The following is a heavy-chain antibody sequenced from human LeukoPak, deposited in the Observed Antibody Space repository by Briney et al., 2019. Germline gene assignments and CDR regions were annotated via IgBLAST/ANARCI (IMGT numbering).Heavy chain of an antibody. CDR2: IYDSGSI. V-gene: IGHV4-4*09. Sequence: SETLSLTCSVSGGSISNYYWSWIRQPPGKGLEWIGYIYDSGSITYNPSLKSRVTVSVDTSKNQISLRLKSVAAADTAFYYCARVEGYNWNDAALDIWGQGTLVTVSS. CDR1: GGSISNYY. CDR3: ARVEGYNWNDAALDI. D-gene: IGHD1-1*01. J-gene: IGHJ3*02.